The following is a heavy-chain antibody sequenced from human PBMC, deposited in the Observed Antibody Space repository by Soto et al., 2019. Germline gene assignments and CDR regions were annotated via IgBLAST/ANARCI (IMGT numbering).Heavy chain of an antibody. J-gene: IGHJ4*02. CDR3: GKEFNLEGSGWCNY. Sequence: EVQLVESGGGLVQPGRSLRLSCAASGFTFDDYAMHWVRQAPGKGLEWVSGISWNSGSLGYADSVKGPFTISRDNAKNHLYLEIESPGSEDPALFYFGKEFNLEGSGWCNYRGLGTLVTLS. CDR2: ISWNSGSL. D-gene: IGHD6-25*01. V-gene: IGHV3-9*01. CDR1: GFTFDDYA.